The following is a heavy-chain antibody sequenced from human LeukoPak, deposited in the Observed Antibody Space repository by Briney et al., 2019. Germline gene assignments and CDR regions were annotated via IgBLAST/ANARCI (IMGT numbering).Heavy chain of an antibody. D-gene: IGHD3-22*01. CDR1: GGSISTYY. CDR3: ASTTYDSSGYFPYYYYYYMDV. CDR2: TYYSGST. J-gene: IGHJ6*03. V-gene: IGHV4-59*01. Sequence: SETLSLTCTVSGGSISTYYWSWIRQPPGKGLEWIGYTYYSGSTNYNPSLKSRVTISVDTSKNQFSLKLSSVTAADTAVYYCASTTYDSSGYFPYYYYYYMDVWGKGTTVTVSS.